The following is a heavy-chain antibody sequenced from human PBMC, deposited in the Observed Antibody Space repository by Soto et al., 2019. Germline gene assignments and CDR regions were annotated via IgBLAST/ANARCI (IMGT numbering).Heavy chain of an antibody. V-gene: IGHV3-43*01. CDR3: AKDIRKDYYYGMDV. CDR2: ISWDGGST. CDR1: GFTFDDYT. J-gene: IGHJ6*02. Sequence: GGSLRLSCAASGFTFDDYTMHWVRQAPGKGLEWVSLISWDGGSTYYADSVKGRFTISRDNSKNSLYLQMNSLRTEDTALYYWAKDIRKDYYYGMDVWGQGTTVTVSS.